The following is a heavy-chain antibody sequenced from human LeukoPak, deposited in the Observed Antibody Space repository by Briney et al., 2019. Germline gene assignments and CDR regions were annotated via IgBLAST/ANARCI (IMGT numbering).Heavy chain of an antibody. CDR1: GGSISCGAYY. J-gene: IGHJ4*02. Sequence: SETLSLTCTVSGGSISCGAYYWSWIRQPPGKGLEWIGYIYHSGSTYYNPSLKSRVTMSVDRSKNQFSLKLSSVTAADTAVYYCCSGAYLYWGQGTLVTVSS. V-gene: IGHV4-30-2*01. CDR2: IYHSGST. CDR3: CSGAYLY. D-gene: IGHD2-15*01.